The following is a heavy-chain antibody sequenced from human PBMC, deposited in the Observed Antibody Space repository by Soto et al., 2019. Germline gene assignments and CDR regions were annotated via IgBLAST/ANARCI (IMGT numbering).Heavy chain of an antibody. D-gene: IGHD6-19*01. CDR3: AKATTNGGWFNPFDS. V-gene: IGHV3-23*01. CDR1: GFTFRNSW. J-gene: IGHJ4*02. Sequence: GGSLRLSCAASGFTFRNSWMHWVRQAPGKGLVWVSGLSGSGTSTYYADSVKGRFTISRDNSRDTLFLQMNSLTADDTAVYYCAKATTNGGWFNPFDSWGQGALVTVSS. CDR2: LSGSGTST.